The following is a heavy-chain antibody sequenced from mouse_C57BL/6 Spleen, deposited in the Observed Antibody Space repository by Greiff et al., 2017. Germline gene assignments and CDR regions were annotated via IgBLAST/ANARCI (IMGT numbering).Heavy chain of an antibody. V-gene: IGHV3-6*01. CDR1: GYSITSGYY. CDR2: ISYDGSN. D-gene: IGHD4-1*01. J-gene: IGHJ3*01. Sequence: VQLKESGPGLVKPSQSLSLTCSVTGYSITSGYYWNWIRQFPGNKLEWMGYISYDGSNNYNPSLKNRISITRDTAKNQFCLKLNSVTTEDTATYYCARDGLGRAWFAYWGQGTLVTVSA. CDR3: ARDGLGRAWFAY.